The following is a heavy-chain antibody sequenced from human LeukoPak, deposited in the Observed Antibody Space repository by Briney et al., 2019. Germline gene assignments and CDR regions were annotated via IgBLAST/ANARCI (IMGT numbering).Heavy chain of an antibody. D-gene: IGHD6-19*01. CDR3: AKFEGATIPGWFNDY. Sequence: GGSLRLSCAASEFIFSDYAMGWVRQAPGKGLEWVSTIYKNTYPTFYADSVKGRFTISRDNSKNTLYLQMNSLRTEDTAVYFCAKFEGATIPGWFNDYWGQGILVTVSS. J-gene: IGHJ4*02. V-gene: IGHV3-23*05. CDR2: IYKNTYPT. CDR1: EFIFSDYA.